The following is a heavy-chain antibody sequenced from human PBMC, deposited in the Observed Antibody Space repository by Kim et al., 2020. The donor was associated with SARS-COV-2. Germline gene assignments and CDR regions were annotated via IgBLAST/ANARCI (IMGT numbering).Heavy chain of an antibody. J-gene: IGHJ4*02. CDR3: ARGGGVEGAAEY. V-gene: IGHV7-4-1*02. D-gene: IGHD6-13*01. Sequence: TYAQGFTGRFVLSLDTSVSTAYVQISSLKAEDTAVYYCARGGGVEGAAEYWGQGTLVTVSS.